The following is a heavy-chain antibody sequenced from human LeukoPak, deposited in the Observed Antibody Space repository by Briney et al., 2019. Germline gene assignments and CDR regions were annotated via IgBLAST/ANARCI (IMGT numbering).Heavy chain of an antibody. J-gene: IGHJ4*02. CDR2: ISSSGSTI. D-gene: IGHD6-19*01. CDR3: ARSQWLSKRGHYFDY. Sequence: GGSLRLSCAASGFTFSSYEMNWVRQAPGKGLEWVSYISSSGSTIYYADSVKGRFTISRDNAKNSLYLQMNSLRAEDTAVYYCARSQWLSKRGHYFDYWGQGTLVTVSS. CDR1: GFTFSSYE. V-gene: IGHV3-48*03.